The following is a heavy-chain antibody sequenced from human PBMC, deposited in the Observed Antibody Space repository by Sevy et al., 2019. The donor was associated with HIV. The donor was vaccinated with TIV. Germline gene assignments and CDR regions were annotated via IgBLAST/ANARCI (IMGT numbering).Heavy chain of an antibody. Sequence: CLRLSCTTSGFTFGDYTVTWFRQAPGKGLEWVGFIRSNPYGATTEYAASVKGRFTISRDDSKSIAYLQMNSLKTEDTAVYDCTRGGSSSSCSYTSLYYFHFWGQGTPVTVSS. CDR1: GFTFGDYT. CDR3: TRGGSSSSCSYTSLYYFHF. J-gene: IGHJ4*02. D-gene: IGHD2-2*01. CDR2: IRSNPYGATT. V-gene: IGHV3-49*03.